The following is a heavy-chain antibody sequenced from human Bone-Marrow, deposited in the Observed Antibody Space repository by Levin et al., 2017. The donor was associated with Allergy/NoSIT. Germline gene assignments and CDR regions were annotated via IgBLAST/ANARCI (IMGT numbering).Heavy chain of an antibody. CDR2: INHSGST. CDR3: ARGNDIVVVPAAMESIRYYDYMDV. V-gene: IGHV4-34*01. Sequence: SETLSLTCAVYGGSFSGYYWSWIRQPPGKGLEWIGEINHSGSTNYNPSLKSRVTISVDTSKNQFSLKLSSVTAADTAVYYCARGNDIVVVPAAMESIRYYDYMDVWGKGTTVTVSS. J-gene: IGHJ6*03. D-gene: IGHD2-2*01. CDR1: GGSFSGYY.